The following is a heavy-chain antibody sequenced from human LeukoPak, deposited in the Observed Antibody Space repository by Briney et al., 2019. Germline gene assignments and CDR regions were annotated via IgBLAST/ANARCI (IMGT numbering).Heavy chain of an antibody. J-gene: IGHJ4*02. CDR1: GGSFSGYY. CDR3: ARAAYSSSHYFDY. D-gene: IGHD6-13*01. V-gene: IGHV4-34*01. Sequence: ETLSLTCAVYGGSFSGYYWSWIRQPPGKGLEWIGEINHSGSTNYNPSLKSRVIISVDTSKNQFSLKLSSVTAADTAVYYCARAAYSSSHYFDYWGQGTLVTVSS. CDR2: INHSGST.